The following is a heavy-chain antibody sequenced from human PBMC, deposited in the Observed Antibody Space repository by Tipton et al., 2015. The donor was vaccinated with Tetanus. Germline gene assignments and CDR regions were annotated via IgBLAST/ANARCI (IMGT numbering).Heavy chain of an antibody. V-gene: IGHV3-21*01. CDR1: GFTFNLYT. J-gene: IGHJ4*02. D-gene: IGHD4-11*01. Sequence: VQLVQSGGGLVKPGGSVRLSCAVSGFTFNLYTMNWVRQSPGRGLEWVSSISSTSTYISYADSIKGRFTISRDNAKSSLYLQMNSLPAEDSAVYYCASGSTLDYWGQGTLVPVSS. CDR2: ISSTSTYI. CDR3: ASGSTLDY.